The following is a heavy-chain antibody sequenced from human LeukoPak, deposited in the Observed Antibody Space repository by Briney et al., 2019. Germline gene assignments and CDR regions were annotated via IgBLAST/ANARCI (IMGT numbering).Heavy chain of an antibody. Sequence: GGSLRLSCAASGFTFSSYAMHWVRQAPGKGLEWVAVISYDGSNKYYADSVKGRFTISRDNSKNTLYLQMNSLRAEDTAVYYCARDPGIVDTQVYFDYWGQGTLVTVSS. CDR3: ARDPGIVDTQVYFDY. D-gene: IGHD5-18*01. CDR2: ISYDGSNK. J-gene: IGHJ4*02. V-gene: IGHV3-30-3*01. CDR1: GFTFSSYA.